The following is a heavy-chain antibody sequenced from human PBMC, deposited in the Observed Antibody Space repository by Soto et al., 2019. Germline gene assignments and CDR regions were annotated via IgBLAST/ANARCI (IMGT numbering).Heavy chain of an antibody. CDR3: ARTHRGDHYVWRCYR. Sequence: QVQLQESGPGLVKPSQTLSLTCTVSGGSISSGGYYWSWIRQHPGKGLEWIGYIYYSGSTYYNPSPERRVTKSKDTSKVQYPLKLGAVPAAGTAVYYRARTHRGDHYVWRCYRWGPGALVPVSS. CDR2: IYYSGST. V-gene: IGHV4-31*03. CDR1: GGSISSGGYY. J-gene: IGHJ4*02. D-gene: IGHD3-16*02.